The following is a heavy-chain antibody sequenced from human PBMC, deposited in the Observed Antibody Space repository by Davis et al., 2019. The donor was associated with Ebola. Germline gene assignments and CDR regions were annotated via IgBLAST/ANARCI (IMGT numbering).Heavy chain of an antibody. D-gene: IGHD2-21*02. Sequence: GESLKISCAASGFTFSSYWMSWVRQAPGKGLEWVSSISSSSSYIYYADSVKGRFTISRDNSQNTLYLQLNSLTADDTAIYYCAKDLQMTTVVTDAFDMWGQGTLVTVSS. CDR2: ISSSSSYI. V-gene: IGHV3-21*04. CDR3: AKDLQMTTVVTDAFDM. CDR1: GFTFSSYW. J-gene: IGHJ3*02.